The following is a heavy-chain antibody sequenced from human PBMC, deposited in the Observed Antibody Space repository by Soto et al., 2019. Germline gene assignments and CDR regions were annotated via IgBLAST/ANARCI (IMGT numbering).Heavy chain of an antibody. V-gene: IGHV4-31*02. Sequence: WTWIRRHPGKGLEWIGFIYYGGNSYYNPPLTSRLTISVDSSKNQFSLRLSSVTAADTAVYYCARVRYDYGSGSYGMDVWGRGTTVTVSS. D-gene: IGHD3-10*01. CDR3: ARVRYDYGSGSYGMDV. CDR2: IYYGGNS. J-gene: IGHJ6*02.